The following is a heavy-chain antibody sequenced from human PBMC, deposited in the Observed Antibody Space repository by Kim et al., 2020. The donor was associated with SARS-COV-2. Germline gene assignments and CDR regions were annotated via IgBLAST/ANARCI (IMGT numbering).Heavy chain of an antibody. CDR3: AKDRITIFGVVTPGVDY. V-gene: IGHV3-23*01. J-gene: IGHJ4*02. Sequence: KGRFTISRDNSKNTLYLQMNSLRAEDTAVYYCAKDRITIFGVVTPGVDYWGQGTLVTVSS. D-gene: IGHD3-3*01.